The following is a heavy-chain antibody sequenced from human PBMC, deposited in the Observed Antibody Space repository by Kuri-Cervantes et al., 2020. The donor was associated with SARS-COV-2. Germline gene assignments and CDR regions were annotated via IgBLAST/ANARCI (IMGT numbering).Heavy chain of an antibody. CDR3: SGRVDFSSVDY. J-gene: IGHJ4*02. V-gene: IGHV4-59*01. CDR1: GDSITNYY. D-gene: IGHD3/OR15-3a*01. Sequence: SETLSLTCTVSGDSITNYYLTWIRQPPGKGLEWIGYVSYNGATAYNPSLKSRVTMSLDTSKNQFSLRLSSVTAADTAVHYCSGRVDFSSVDYWGQGTLVTVSS. CDR2: VSYNGAT.